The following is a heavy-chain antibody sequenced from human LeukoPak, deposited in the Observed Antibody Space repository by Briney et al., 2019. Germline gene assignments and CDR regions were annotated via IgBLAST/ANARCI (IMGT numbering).Heavy chain of an antibody. CDR1: GFIFTSHG. D-gene: IGHD1-26*01. CDR2: IRYDGSIK. J-gene: IGHJ4*02. Sequence: GGSLRLSCAATGFIFTSHGMHWVRKAPGKGLEWVAFIRYDGSIKFYADSVKGRFTISRDNSRNTPYLQMNSLRAEDTAVYYCAKDSRHRIVGTTTFLDYWGQGTLVTVSS. V-gene: IGHV3-30*02. CDR3: AKDSRHRIVGTTTFLDY.